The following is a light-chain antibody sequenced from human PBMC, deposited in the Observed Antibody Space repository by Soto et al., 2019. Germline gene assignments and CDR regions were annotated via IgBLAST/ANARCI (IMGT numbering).Light chain of an antibody. CDR3: QQYNNWPYT. Sequence: EAIMTQSPASLSVSPGGRVTISCRAGQISSNLAWHQQKPGQAPRLLIYLASVRATGIPAGLSARGSGTDFILTFDCHQSEDYAVDYCQQYNNWPYTFGQGTKVDI. CDR1: QISSN. J-gene: IGKJ2*01. V-gene: IGKV3-15*01. CDR2: LAS.